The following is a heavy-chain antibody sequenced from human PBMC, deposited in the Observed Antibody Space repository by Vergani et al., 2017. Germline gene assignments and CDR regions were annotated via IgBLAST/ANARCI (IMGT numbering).Heavy chain of an antibody. CDR3: ATTPAEWLPRYYFDY. D-gene: IGHD3-3*01. Sequence: QVQLVQSGAEVKKPGASVKVSCKASGYTFTSYGISWVRQAPGQGLEWMGWISAYNGNTNYAQKLQGRGTMTTDTSTSTAYMELRSLRSDDTAVYYCATTPAEWLPRYYFDYWGQGTLVTVSS. V-gene: IGHV1-18*01. J-gene: IGHJ4*02. CDR1: GYTFTSYG. CDR2: ISAYNGNT.